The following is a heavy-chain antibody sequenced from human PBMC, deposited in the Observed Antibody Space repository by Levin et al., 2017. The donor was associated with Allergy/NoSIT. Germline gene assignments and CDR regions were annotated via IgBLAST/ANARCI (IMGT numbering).Heavy chain of an antibody. D-gene: IGHD2-15*01. CDR2: ISGSGGST. CDR3: AKDPPLGDIVVVVADY. Sequence: GGSLRLSCAASGFTFSSYAMSWVRQAPGKGLEWVSAISGSGGSTYYADSVKGRFTISRDNSKNTLYLQMNSLRAEDTAVYYCAKDPPLGDIVVVVADYWGQGTLVTVSS. CDR1: GFTFSSYA. V-gene: IGHV3-23*01. J-gene: IGHJ4*02.